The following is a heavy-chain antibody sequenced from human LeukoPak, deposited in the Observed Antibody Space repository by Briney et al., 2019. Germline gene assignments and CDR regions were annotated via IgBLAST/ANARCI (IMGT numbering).Heavy chain of an antibody. J-gene: IGHJ4*02. CDR1: GFTFASLG. V-gene: IGHV3-30*02. CDR3: VTDLHGVNWYVD. D-gene: IGHD1-1*01. Sequence: PGGSLRLSCSASGFTFASLGMHWVRQAPGKGLEWVAFVEHDGTTKYYADSVKGRFSISRDNAKNTLFLQMNSLRPDDTSMYYCVTDLHGVNWYVDWGQGTLVTVS. CDR2: VEHDGTTK.